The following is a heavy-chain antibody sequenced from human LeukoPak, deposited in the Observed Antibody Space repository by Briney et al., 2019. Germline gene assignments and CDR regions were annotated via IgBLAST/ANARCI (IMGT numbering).Heavy chain of an antibody. V-gene: IGHV3-23*01. CDR1: GFTFSSYA. D-gene: IGHD5-24*01. CDR3: AKASMATITSLIDY. Sequence: GGSLRLSCAASGFTFSSYAMSWVRQAPGKGLEWVSAISGSGGSTYYADSVKGRFTISRDNSKNTLYLQMNSLRAEDTAVYYCAKASMATITSLIDYWGQGTLVTVSS. J-gene: IGHJ4*02. CDR2: ISGSGGST.